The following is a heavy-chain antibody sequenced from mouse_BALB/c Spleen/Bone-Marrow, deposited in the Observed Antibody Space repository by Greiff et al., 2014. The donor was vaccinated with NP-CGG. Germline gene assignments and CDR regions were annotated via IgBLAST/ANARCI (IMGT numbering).Heavy chain of an antibody. D-gene: IGHD1-1*01. CDR1: GYNIKDTY. V-gene: IGHV14-3*02. Sequence: EVKLVESGAELVKPGASVKLSCTASGYNIKDTYMHWVKQRPEQGLEWIGRIDPANGNTKYDQKFKGKATLTADTSSNTAYLQHSSMTSDDTAVYYCAAYDYGSSDGFAYWGQGTLVTVSA. J-gene: IGHJ3*01. CDR2: IDPANGNT. CDR3: AAYDYGSSDGFAY.